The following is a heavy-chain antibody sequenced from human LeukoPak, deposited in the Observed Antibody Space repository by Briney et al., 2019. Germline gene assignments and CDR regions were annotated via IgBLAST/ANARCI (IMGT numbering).Heavy chain of an antibody. J-gene: IGHJ4*02. CDR1: GGSISSSSYY. CDR3: AGRPRRIAAAGSDY. V-gene: IGHV4-39*07. Sequence: SETLPLTCTVSGGSISSSSYYWGWIRQPPGKGLEWIGSIYYSGSTYYNPSLKSRVTISVDTSKNQFSLKLSSVTAADTAVYYCAGRPRRIAAAGSDYWGQGTLVTVSS. D-gene: IGHD6-13*01. CDR2: IYYSGST.